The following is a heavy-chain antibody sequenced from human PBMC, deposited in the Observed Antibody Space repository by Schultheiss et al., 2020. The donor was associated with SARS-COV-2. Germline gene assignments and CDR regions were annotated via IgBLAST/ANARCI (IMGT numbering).Heavy chain of an antibody. Sequence: GGSLRLSCAASGFTFSDHYMSWIRQAPGKGLEWVGRIKSKTDGGTTDYAAPVKGRFTISRDDSKNTLYLQMNSLKTEDTAVYYCTTQLLYEVWYFDLWGRGTLVTVSS. J-gene: IGHJ2*01. V-gene: IGHV3-15*01. CDR1: GFTFSDHY. D-gene: IGHD2-2*02. CDR3: TTQLLYEVWYFDL. CDR2: IKSKTDGGTT.